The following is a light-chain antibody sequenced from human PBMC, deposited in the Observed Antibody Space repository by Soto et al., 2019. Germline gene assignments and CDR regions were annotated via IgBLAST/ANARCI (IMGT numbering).Light chain of an antibody. CDR3: AAWDDSLSDYV. V-gene: IGLV1-47*02. CDR2: NNN. CDR1: SSNIGSHY. Sequence: QSVLTQPPSASGTPGRGGTIACSGSSSNIGSHYVYWYQQLPGTAPKLLIYNNNQRPSGVPDRFSGSKSGTSASLAISGLRSEDEADYYCAAWDDSLSDYVFATGTKVTVL. J-gene: IGLJ1*01.